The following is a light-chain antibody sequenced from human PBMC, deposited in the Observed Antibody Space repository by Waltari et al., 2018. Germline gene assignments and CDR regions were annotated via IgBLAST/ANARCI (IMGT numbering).Light chain of an antibody. CDR1: ENINKW. CDR2: RAS. Sequence: DIQMTQSPSTLSASVGDRVTITCRASENINKWLAWFQQKPGTAPNLLIYRASYLESGIPSRFSGSGFGTEFTLTISSLQPDDFATYYCQQFNSYPWTFGQGTKVEIK. V-gene: IGKV1-5*03. CDR3: QQFNSYPWT. J-gene: IGKJ1*01.